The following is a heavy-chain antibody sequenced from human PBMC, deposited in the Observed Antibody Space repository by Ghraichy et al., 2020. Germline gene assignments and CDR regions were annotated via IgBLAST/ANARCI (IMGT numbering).Heavy chain of an antibody. V-gene: IGHV3-23*01. CDR3: AVYSSSGIAVAGLDY. D-gene: IGHD6-19*01. J-gene: IGHJ4*02. CDR1: GFTFSSYA. Sequence: GESLNISCAASGFTFSSYAMSWVRQAPGKGLEWVSAISGSGGSTYYADSVKGRFTISRDNSKNTLYLQMNSLRAEDTAVYYCAVYSSSGIAVAGLDYWGQGTLVTVSS. CDR2: ISGSGGST.